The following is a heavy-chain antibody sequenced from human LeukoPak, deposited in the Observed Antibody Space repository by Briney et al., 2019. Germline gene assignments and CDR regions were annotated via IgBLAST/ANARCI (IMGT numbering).Heavy chain of an antibody. D-gene: IGHD3-3*01. V-gene: IGHV1-8*03. J-gene: IGHJ6*03. Sequence: ASVKVSCKASGYTFTSYDINWVRQATGQGLEWMGWMNPNRGNTRYAQKCQGRVTITRNTSIRTAYMELRSLRSEDTAVYHCARVGIALVWPYSDYYFYMDVWGKGTTVSVSS. CDR1: GYTFTSYD. CDR2: MNPNRGNT. CDR3: ARVGIALVWPYSDYYFYMDV.